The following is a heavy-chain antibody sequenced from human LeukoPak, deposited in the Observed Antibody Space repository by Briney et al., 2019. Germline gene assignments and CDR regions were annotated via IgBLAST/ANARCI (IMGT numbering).Heavy chain of an antibody. V-gene: IGHV1-2*02. CDR3: ARRYCSSSNCYDRDAFDI. CDR2: INPNSGGT. J-gene: IGHJ3*02. Sequence: ASVKVSCKASGYTFTGYYMHWVRQAPGQGLEWMGWINPNSGGTNYAQKFQGRVTMTRDTSISTAYMELSRLRSDDTAMYYCARRYCSSSNCYDRDAFDIWGQGTMVTVSS. D-gene: IGHD2-2*01. CDR1: GYTFTGYY.